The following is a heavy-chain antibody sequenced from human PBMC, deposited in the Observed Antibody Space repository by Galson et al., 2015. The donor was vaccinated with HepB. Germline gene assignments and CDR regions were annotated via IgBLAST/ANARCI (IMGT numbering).Heavy chain of an antibody. CDR1: GFTFSRYW. D-gene: IGHD3-22*01. Sequence: SLRLSCAASGFTFSRYWMHWVRQAPGKGLVWVSRINSDESSTNYADSVKGRFTISRDNAKNTLYLQMNSLRAEDTAVYYCARGYYYDSSGDSKLFDYWGQGTLVTVSS. CDR2: INSDESST. V-gene: IGHV3-74*01. J-gene: IGHJ4*02. CDR3: ARGYYYDSSGDSKLFDY.